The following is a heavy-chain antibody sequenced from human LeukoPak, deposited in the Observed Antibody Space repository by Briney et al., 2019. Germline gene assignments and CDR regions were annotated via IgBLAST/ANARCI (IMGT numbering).Heavy chain of an antibody. J-gene: IGHJ4*02. Sequence: SETLSLTCTVSGGSISSGSYYWSWIRQPAGKGLEWIGRIYTSGSTNYNPSLKSRVTISVDTSKNQFSLKLSSVTAADTAVYYCAIAVAANFDYWGQGTLVTVSS. CDR2: IYTSGST. D-gene: IGHD6-19*01. V-gene: IGHV4-61*02. CDR3: AIAVAANFDY. CDR1: GGSISSGSYY.